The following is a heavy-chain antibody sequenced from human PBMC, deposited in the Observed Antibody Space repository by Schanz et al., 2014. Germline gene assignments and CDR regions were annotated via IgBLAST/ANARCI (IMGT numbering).Heavy chain of an antibody. V-gene: IGHV3-48*04. D-gene: IGHD2-8*02. CDR2: IGNGGVTI. CDR3: AKSLESCPGGRCSRGYFDY. J-gene: IGHJ4*02. Sequence: EVQLLESGGGLVQPGGSLRLSCLASGFAFSSYGMNWLRQAPGRGLEWVSYIGNGGVTIYYADSVKGRFTISRDSSKNTLYLQMNSLRPEDTAVYYCAKSLESCPGGRCSRGYFDYWGQGAPVTVSS. CDR1: GFAFSSYG.